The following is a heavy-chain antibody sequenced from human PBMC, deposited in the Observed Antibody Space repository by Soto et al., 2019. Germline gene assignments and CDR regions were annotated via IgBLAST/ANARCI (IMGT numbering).Heavy chain of an antibody. J-gene: IGHJ4*02. Sequence: ASVKVSCKASGYTFTNYYMHWVRQAPGQGLEWMGIINPSGGSTTYAQKFQARVTMTRDTSTSTVYMELSSLRSEDTAVYYCARDPRYDSSGYSLDYRGQGTLVTVSS. D-gene: IGHD3-22*01. CDR3: ARDPRYDSSGYSLDY. CDR1: GYTFTNYY. V-gene: IGHV1-46*01. CDR2: INPSGGST.